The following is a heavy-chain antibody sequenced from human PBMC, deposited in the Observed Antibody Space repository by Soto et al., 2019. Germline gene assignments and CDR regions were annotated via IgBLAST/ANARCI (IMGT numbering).Heavy chain of an antibody. CDR3: ARDSTVFGVAPYYYMDV. D-gene: IGHD3-3*01. Sequence: GSLRLSCAAAGCTFDDYARHWVRQAPGKGLEWVSGISWNGGDIGYADPVKGRFTISRDNAENSLYLEMNSLRGEDTALYYCARDSTVFGVAPYYYMDVCGKGTTVTVSS. CDR2: ISWNGGDI. V-gene: IGHV3-9*01. J-gene: IGHJ6*03. CDR1: GCTFDDYA.